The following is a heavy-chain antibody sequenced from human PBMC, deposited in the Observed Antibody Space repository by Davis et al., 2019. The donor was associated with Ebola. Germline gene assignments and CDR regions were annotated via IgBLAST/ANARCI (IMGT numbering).Heavy chain of an antibody. J-gene: IGHJ5*01. CDR1: GYSFSGYW. V-gene: IGHV5-51*01. CDR3: TGSKDNVVEPVGFDS. D-gene: IGHD3-16*02. Sequence: GGSLRLSCKASGYSFSGYWIGWVRQLPGKGLEWMGIMYPGDPETRYNPSFEGHVTISADKSISTVYLQWSSLKASDTAMYYCTGSKDNVVEPVGFDSWGQGTQITVSS. CDR2: MYPGDPET.